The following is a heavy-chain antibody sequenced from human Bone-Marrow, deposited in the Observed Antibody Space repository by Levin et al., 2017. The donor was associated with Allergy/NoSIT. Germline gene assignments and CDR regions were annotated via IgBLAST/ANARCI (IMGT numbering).Heavy chain of an antibody. Sequence: PGGSLRLSCAASGFTFSSAWMSWVRQAPGKGLEWVGHIQCKVDGGTADCSAPVKGRFTIFRDDSTNTVYVQMNRLKTEDTAVYYCTPQNYYEFWNGYIKNWDQEYNMDVWSKGTTVTVS. CDR3: TPQNYYEFWNGYIKNWDQEYNMDV. V-gene: IGHV3-15*01. J-gene: IGHJ6*03. CDR2: IQCKVDGGTA. D-gene: IGHD3-3*01. CDR1: GFTFSSAW.